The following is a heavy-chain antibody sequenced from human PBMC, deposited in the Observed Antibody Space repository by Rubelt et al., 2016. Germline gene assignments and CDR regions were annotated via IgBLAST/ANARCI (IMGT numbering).Heavy chain of an antibody. CDR2: INHSGST. CDR1: GGSFSGYY. CDR3: ARGRRGSSSWLGRDYYGMDV. D-gene: IGHD6-13*01. J-gene: IGHJ6*02. Sequence: QVQLQQWGAGLLKPSETLSLTCAVYGGSFSGYYWSWIRQPPGQGLEWIGEINHSGSTNYNPSLKSRVTTSVDTSKNQFALKLSSVTAADTAVYYCARGRRGSSSWLGRDYYGMDVWGQGTTVTVSS. V-gene: IGHV4-34*01.